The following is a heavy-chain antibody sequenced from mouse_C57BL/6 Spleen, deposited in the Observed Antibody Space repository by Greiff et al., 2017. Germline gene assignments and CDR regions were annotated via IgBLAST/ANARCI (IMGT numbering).Heavy chain of an antibody. Sequence: QVQLQQPGTELVKPGASVKLSCKASGYTFTSYWMHWVKQRPGQGLEWIGNINPSNGGTNYNEKFKSKATLTVDKSSTTAYMQLSSLTSDDSAVYYYSRWDYDGCGPFDYWGQGTTLTVSS. D-gene: IGHD2-4*01. V-gene: IGHV1-53*01. CDR2: INPSNGGT. CDR1: GYTFTSYW. J-gene: IGHJ2*01. CDR3: SRWDYDGCGPFDY.